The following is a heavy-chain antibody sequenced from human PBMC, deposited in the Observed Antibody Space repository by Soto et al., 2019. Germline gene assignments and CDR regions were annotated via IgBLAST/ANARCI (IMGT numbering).Heavy chain of an antibody. CDR1: GFSLSSYW. J-gene: IGHJ6*03. D-gene: IGHD2-2*01. CDR2: IKPDGSET. V-gene: IGHV3-7*03. CDR3: AKGAGGCSSTSCYAEVYYYYYMDV. Sequence: GGSLRLSCAASGFSLSSYWMSWVRQAPGKGLEWVANIKPDGSETYYADSVKGRFTISRDNSKNTLYLQMNSLRAEDTAVYYCAKGAGGCSSTSCYAEVYYYYYMDVWGKGTTVTVPS.